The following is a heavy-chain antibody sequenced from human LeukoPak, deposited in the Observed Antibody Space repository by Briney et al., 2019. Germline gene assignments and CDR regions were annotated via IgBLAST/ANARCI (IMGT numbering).Heavy chain of an antibody. V-gene: IGHV3-7*01. Sequence: PGGSLRLSCAASGFTFSSYWMSWVCQAPGKGLEWVANIKQDGSEKNYVDSVRGRFTVSRDNRENSLYLHLNSLGVEDTAVYYCARGSVVDESGSYYRWFDLWGQGSLVTVS. D-gene: IGHD3-10*01. CDR3: ARGSVVDESGSYYRWFDL. CDR1: GFTFSSYW. CDR2: IKQDGSEK. J-gene: IGHJ5*01.